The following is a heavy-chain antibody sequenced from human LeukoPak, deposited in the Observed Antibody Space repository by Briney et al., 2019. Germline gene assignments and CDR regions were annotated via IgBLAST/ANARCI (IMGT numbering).Heavy chain of an antibody. D-gene: IGHD6-6*01. V-gene: IGHV4-39*07. J-gene: IGHJ4*02. CDR3: ARVLGSSSSQPFDY. Sequence: SETLSLTCTVSGGSFSSNSFYWGWIRQPPGNGLEYTGSISYSGSTFYNPSLKSRVTISVDTSKNQFSLRLTSLTAADTGVYYCARVLGSSSSQPFDYWGQGTLVTVSS. CDR2: ISYSGST. CDR1: GGSFSSNSFY.